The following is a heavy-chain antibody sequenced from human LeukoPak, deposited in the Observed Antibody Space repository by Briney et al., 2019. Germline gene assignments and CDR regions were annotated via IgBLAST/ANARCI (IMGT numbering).Heavy chain of an antibody. V-gene: IGHV4-59*08. CDR2: MYYSGSA. CDR3: ASGTTVTNFAY. D-gene: IGHD4-17*01. J-gene: IGHJ4*02. CDR1: GGSITDYY. Sequence: SETLSLTCTVSGGSITDYYWSWIRHSSGKGLEWIGYMYYSGSAYYNPSLKTRVTISVDTSKNQFSLKLTSVTAADTAVYYCASGTTVTNFAYWGQGTLVTVSS.